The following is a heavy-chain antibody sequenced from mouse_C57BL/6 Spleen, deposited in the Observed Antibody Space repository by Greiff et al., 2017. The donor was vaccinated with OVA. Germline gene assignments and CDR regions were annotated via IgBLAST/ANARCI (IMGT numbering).Heavy chain of an antibody. CDR2: ISYDGSN. CDR3: ARDRGTTPFDY. CDR1: GYSITSGYY. J-gene: IGHJ2*01. D-gene: IGHD1-1*01. V-gene: IGHV3-6*01. Sequence: VQLQQSGPGLVKPSQSLSLTCSVTGYSITSGYYWNWIRQFPGNKLEWMGYISYDGSNNYNPSLKNRISITRDTSKNQFFLKLNSVTTEDTATYYCARDRGTTPFDYWGQGTTLTVSS.